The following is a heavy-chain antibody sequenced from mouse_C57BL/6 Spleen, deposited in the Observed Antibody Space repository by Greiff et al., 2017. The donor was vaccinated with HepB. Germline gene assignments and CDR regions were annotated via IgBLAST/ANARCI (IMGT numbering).Heavy chain of an antibody. CDR3: AREDSNLAWFAY. CDR1: GFTFSDYG. D-gene: IGHD2-5*01. V-gene: IGHV5-17*01. Sequence: EVQRVESGGGLVKPGGSLKLSCAASGFTFSDYGMHWVRQAPEKGLEWVAYISSGSSTIYYADTVKGRFTISRDNAKNTLFLQMTSLRSEDTAMYYCAREDSNLAWFAYWGQGTLVTVSA. CDR2: ISSGSSTI. J-gene: IGHJ3*01.